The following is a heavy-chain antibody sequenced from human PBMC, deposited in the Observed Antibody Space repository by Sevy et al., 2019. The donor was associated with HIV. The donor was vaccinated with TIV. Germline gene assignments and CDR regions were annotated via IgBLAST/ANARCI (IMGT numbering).Heavy chain of an antibody. CDR1: GFTFGDYC. V-gene: IGHV3-49*04. CDR3: TRWKGAQSIFDY. CDR2: LKSKAYGGTV. D-gene: IGHD1-1*01. J-gene: IGHJ4*02. Sequence: GGSLRLSCTASGFTFGDYCMSWVRQAPGKGLEWVAFLKSKAYGGTVDHAASVKSRFTISRDDSKSIAYLQMNDLNTGDTCVYYWTRWKGAQSIFDYWGQGALVTVSS.